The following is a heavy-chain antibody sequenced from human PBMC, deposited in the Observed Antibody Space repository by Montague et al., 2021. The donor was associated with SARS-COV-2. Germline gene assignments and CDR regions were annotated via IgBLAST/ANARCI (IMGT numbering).Heavy chain of an antibody. J-gene: IGHJ6*02. V-gene: IGHV2-70*01. Sequence: PALVKPTQTLTLTCTFSGFSLSTSGMCVSWIRQPPGKALEWLALIDWDDDKYYSTSLTTRLTISKDTSKNQVVLTMTNMDPVDTATYYCARTSVEMATIGAYYYYGMDVWGQGTTVTVSS. D-gene: IGHD5-24*01. CDR2: IDWDDDK. CDR3: ARTSVEMATIGAYYYYGMDV. CDR1: GFSLSTSGMC.